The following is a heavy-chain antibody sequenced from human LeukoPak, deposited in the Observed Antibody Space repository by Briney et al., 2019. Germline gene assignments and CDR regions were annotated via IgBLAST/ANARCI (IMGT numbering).Heavy chain of an antibody. J-gene: IGHJ2*01. CDR3: ARIPTPRKYYDISGFRSGRYFDL. Sequence: PGGSLRLSCAASGFTFGSYWMSWVRQAPGKGLEWVGYIYYSGSTNYNPSLKSRVTISVDTSKNQFSLKLSSVTAADTAVYYCARIPTPRKYYDISGFRSGRYFDLWGRGTLVTVSS. V-gene: IGHV4-59*01. CDR1: GFTFGSYW. D-gene: IGHD3-22*01. CDR2: IYYSGST.